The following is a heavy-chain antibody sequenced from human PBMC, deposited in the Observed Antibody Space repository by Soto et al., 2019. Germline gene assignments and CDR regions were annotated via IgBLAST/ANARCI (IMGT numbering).Heavy chain of an antibody. CDR1: GFSFSDHY. Sequence: EVQLVESGGGLVQPGGSLRLSCVVSGFSFSDHYMDWVRQAPEKRLEWVGRTINKAKSYSTAYAASVKGRFTISRDDSRNSVYLQMDSLRTEDTAVYYCVRVRDYYDSRGYSTDAFDIWGQGSMVTVSS. D-gene: IGHD3-22*01. V-gene: IGHV3-72*01. J-gene: IGHJ3*02. CDR3: VRVRDYYDSRGYSTDAFDI. CDR2: TINKAKSYST.